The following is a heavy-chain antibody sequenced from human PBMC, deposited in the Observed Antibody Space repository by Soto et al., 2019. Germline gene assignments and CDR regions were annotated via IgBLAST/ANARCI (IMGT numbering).Heavy chain of an antibody. Sequence: QVQLVESGGGVVQPGRSLRLSCAASGFTFSSYAMHWVRQAPGKGLEWVAVISYDGSNKYYADSVKGRFTISRDNSKNTLYLQMNSLRAEDTAVYYCARAYSSGWYIFDYWGQGTLVTVSS. CDR2: ISYDGSNK. CDR3: ARAYSSGWYIFDY. D-gene: IGHD6-19*01. V-gene: IGHV3-30-3*01. J-gene: IGHJ4*02. CDR1: GFTFSSYA.